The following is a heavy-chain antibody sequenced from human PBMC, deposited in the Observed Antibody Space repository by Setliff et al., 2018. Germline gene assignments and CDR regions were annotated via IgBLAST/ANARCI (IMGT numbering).Heavy chain of an antibody. V-gene: IGHV4-39*07. Sequence: SETLSLTCTVSGGSISSSSYYWGWIRQPPGKGLEWIGSIYYSGSTYYNPSLKSRVTISVDTSKNQFSLKLSSVTAADTAQYFLARAGPTVTFFRVLVISWWDPWGQGSQVTVSS. CDR3: ARAGPTVTFFRVLVISWWDP. CDR1: GGSISSSSYY. CDR2: IYYSGST. J-gene: IGHJ5*02. D-gene: IGHD3-3*01.